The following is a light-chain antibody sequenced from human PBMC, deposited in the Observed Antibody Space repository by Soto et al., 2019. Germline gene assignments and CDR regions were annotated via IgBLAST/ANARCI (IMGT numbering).Light chain of an antibody. V-gene: IGKV1-5*03. J-gene: IGKJ2*01. CDR1: QSISSW. CDR3: QQYNSPHHT. CDR2: KAS. Sequence: DIQMTQSPSTLSASVGDRVTITCRASQSISSWLAWYQQKPGKAPKLLIYKASSLESGVPSRFSGSGSGTEFTLTISSLQPDDFATYYCQQYNSPHHTFGQGTKLEIK.